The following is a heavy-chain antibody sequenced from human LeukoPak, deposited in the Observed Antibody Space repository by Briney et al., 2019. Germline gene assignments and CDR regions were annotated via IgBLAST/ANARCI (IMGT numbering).Heavy chain of an antibody. CDR2: ISYNSDTI. J-gene: IGHJ2*01. V-gene: IGHV3-9*01. CDR1: GFTFSPYA. D-gene: IGHD2-21*02. CDR3: AKDYCGGDCYSGWYFDL. Sequence: PGGSLRLSCAASGFTFSPYAMTWVRQAPGKGLEWVSGISYNSDTIAYADSVKGRFTISRDNAKNSLYLQMNSLRAEDTALYYCAKDYCGGDCYSGWYFDLWGRGTLVTVSS.